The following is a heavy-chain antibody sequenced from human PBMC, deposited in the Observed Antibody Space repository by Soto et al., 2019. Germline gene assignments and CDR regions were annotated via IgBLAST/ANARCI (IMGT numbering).Heavy chain of an antibody. CDR1: GFTFSSYW. Sequence: GGSLRLSCAASGFTFSSYWMHWVRQAPGKGLVWVSRINTDGSSTTYADSVKGRFTISRDNAKNTLYLQMNSLRAEDTAVYYCARETAWPDRAFDIWGQGTMVTVS. V-gene: IGHV3-74*01. CDR2: INTDGSST. J-gene: IGHJ3*02. CDR3: ARETAWPDRAFDI. D-gene: IGHD5-12*01.